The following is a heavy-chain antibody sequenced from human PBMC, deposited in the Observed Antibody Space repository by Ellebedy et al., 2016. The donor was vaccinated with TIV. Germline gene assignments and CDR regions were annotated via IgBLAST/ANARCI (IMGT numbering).Heavy chain of an antibody. CDR1: GFTFSSYS. Sequence: GESLKISXAASGFTFSSYSMNWVRQAPGKGLEWVSSISSSSSYIYYADSVKGRFTISRDNAKNSLYLQMNSLRDEDTAVYYCARDLSSWYVTSAPDLDYWGQGTLVTVSS. J-gene: IGHJ4*02. D-gene: IGHD6-13*01. CDR3: ARDLSSWYVTSAPDLDY. CDR2: ISSSSSYI. V-gene: IGHV3-21*01.